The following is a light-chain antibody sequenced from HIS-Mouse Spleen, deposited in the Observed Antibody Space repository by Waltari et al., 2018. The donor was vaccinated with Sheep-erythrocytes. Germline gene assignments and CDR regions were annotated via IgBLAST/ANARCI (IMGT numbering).Light chain of an antibody. CDR3: CSYAGSYNHV. CDR2: DVS. J-gene: IGLJ1*01. V-gene: IGLV2-11*01. Sequence: QSALTHPPPVSGSPGQSATIPCTGPSGEVGGYNYVSWYQQHPGKAPKLMIYDVSKRPSGVPDRFSGSKSGNTASLTISGLQAEDEADYYCCSYAGSYNHVFATGTKVTVL. CDR1: SGEVGGYNY.